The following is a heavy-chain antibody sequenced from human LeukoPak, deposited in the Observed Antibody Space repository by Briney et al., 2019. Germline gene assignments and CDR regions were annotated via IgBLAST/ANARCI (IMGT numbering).Heavy chain of an antibody. V-gene: IGHV1-2*02. CDR3: AREAGYDSSGYYFDY. CDR1: GYTFTGYY. Sequence: ASVMVSCKASGYTFTGYYMHWVRQAPGQGLEWMGWINPNSGGTNYAQKFQGRVTMTRDTSISTAYMELSRLRSDDTAVYYCAREAGYDSSGYYFDYWGQGTLVTVSS. D-gene: IGHD3-22*01. CDR2: INPNSGGT. J-gene: IGHJ4*02.